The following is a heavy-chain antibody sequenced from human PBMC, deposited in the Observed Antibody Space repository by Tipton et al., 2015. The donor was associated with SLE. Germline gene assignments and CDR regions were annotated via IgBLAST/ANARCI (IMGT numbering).Heavy chain of an antibody. CDR3: ARALSTSWYYFDY. D-gene: IGHD6-13*01. Sequence: SLRLSCAASGFTFSDYYMTWVRQVPGKGLEWISYISHVNDYTVYADSVKGRFTISRDNAEGSLFLQMNGLTAEDTAIYYCARALSTSWYYFDYWGQGMLVTVSS. CDR1: GFTFSDYY. J-gene: IGHJ4*02. V-gene: IGHV3-11*06. CDR2: ISHVNDYT.